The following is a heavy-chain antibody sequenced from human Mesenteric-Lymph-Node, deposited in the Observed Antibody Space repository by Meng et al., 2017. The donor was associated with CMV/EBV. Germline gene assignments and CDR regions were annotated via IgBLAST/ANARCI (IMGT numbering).Heavy chain of an antibody. Sequence: SETLSLTCTVSGFSIGRAYYWGWIRQPPGKGLEWIGSIYHSGSTFYNPSLKSRITISVDTAKNQFSLKLNSVTAADTAMYYCARVTSSWTVVPYYFDYWGQGTLVTVSS. CDR2: IYHSGST. V-gene: IGHV4-38-2*02. J-gene: IGHJ4*02. CDR3: ARVTSSWTVVPYYFDY. D-gene: IGHD6-13*01. CDR1: GFSIGRAYY.